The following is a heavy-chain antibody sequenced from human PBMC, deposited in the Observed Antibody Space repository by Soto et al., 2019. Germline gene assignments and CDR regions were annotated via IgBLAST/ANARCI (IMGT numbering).Heavy chain of an antibody. D-gene: IGHD6-19*01. CDR1: GGSISSYY. V-gene: IGHV4-59*01. CDR2: IYYSGST. Sequence: QVQLQESGPGLVKPSETLSLTCTVSGGSISSYYWSWIRQPPGKGLEWIGYIYYSGSTNYNPSLKSRVTISVDTSKNQFSLKLSSVTAADTAVYYCARGRQWLALDYWGQGTLVTVSS. J-gene: IGHJ4*02. CDR3: ARGRQWLALDY.